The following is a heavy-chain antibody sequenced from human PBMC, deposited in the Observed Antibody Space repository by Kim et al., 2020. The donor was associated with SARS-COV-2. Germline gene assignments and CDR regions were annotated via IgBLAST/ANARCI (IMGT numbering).Heavy chain of an antibody. CDR1: GFTFTSSA. CDR2: IVVGSGNT. D-gene: IGHD3-22*01. Sequence: SVKVSCKASGFTFTSSAMQWVRQARGQRLEWIGWIVVGSGNTNYAQKFQERVTITRDMSTSTAYMELSSLRSEDTAVHYCAACRAYYDSSGYPYYYYGMDVWGQGTTVTVSS. V-gene: IGHV1-58*02. CDR3: AACRAYYDSSGYPYYYYGMDV. J-gene: IGHJ6*02.